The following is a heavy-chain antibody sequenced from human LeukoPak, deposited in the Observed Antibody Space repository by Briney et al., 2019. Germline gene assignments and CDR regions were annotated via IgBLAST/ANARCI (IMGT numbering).Heavy chain of an antibody. CDR2: IYYSGST. CDR1: GGSISTYY. CDR3: ARVTGYMTD. Sequence: SETLSLTCTVSGGSISTYYWSWIRQPPGKGLEWIGYIYYSGSTNHNPSLKSRVTISVDTSKNQLSLKLTSVLAADTAVYYCARVTGYMTDWGQGTLITVSS. J-gene: IGHJ4*02. V-gene: IGHV4-59*01. D-gene: IGHD6-13*01.